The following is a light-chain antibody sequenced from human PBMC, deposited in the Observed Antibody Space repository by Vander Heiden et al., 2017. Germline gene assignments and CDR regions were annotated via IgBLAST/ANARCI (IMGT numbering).Light chain of an antibody. CDR3: HARDSSGNHVV. V-gene: IGLV3-19*01. J-gene: IGLJ2*01. Sequence: SSQLPPPPAVAVAWGQTVRITCQGDSIRSYYARWYQQKPGQAPVLVIYGKNNRPSGIPDRFSGSSSGNTASLTITGAQAEDEADYYCHARDSSGNHVVFGGGTKLTVL. CDR2: GKN. CDR1: SIRSYY.